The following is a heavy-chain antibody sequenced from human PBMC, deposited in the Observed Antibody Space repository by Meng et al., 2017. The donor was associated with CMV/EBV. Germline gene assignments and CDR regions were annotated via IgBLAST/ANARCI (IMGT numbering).Heavy chain of an antibody. D-gene: IGHD3-3*02. J-gene: IGHJ6*02. CDR3: ARDRVASTGAHFYSYGMDV. V-gene: IGHV1-18*01. CDR2: ISGYNGNK. Sequence: ASVTVSCKASGYTFSSYGISWVRQAPGQGLEWMGWISGYNGNKNYAQMVQGRVTMTTDTSTSTVYMELRNLRPDDTAVYYCARDRVASTGAHFYSYGMDVWGQGTTVTVSS. CDR1: GYTFSSYG.